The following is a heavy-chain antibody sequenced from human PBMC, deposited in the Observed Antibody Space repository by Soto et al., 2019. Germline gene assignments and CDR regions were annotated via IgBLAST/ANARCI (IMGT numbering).Heavy chain of an antibody. J-gene: IGHJ6*02. CDR2: IYYSGST. D-gene: IGHD1-26*01. CDR1: GGSISSGGYY. CDR3: ARGEEYCMDV. Sequence: ASETLSLTCTVSGGSISSGGYYWSWIRQHPGKGLEWIGYIYYSGSTYYNPSLKSRVTISVDTSKYQFSLKLSSVTAADTAVYYCARGEEYCMDVWGQGTTVTVSS. V-gene: IGHV4-31*03.